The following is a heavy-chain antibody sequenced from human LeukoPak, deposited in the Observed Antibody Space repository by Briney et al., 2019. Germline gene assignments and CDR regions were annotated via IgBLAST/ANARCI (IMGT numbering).Heavy chain of an antibody. D-gene: IGHD4-17*01. CDR1: GYTFSGYY. J-gene: IGHJ4*02. CDR3: ARADYGDDPLDY. CDR2: INPNSGGT. Sequence: VASVKVPCKASGYTFSGYYVYWVRQAPGQGLEWMGWINPNSGGTNYAQKFQGRVTMTRDTSISTAYMELSRLRSDDTAVYYCARADYGDDPLDYWGQGTLVTVSS. V-gene: IGHV1-2*02.